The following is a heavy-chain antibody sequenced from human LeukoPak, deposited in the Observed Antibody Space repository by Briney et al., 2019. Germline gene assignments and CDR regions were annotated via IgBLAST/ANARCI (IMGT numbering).Heavy chain of an antibody. CDR2: INPNSGGT. V-gene: IGHV1-2*04. Sequence: ASVKVSCKASGYTFTGYYMHWVRQAPGQGLEWMGWINPNSGGTHYAQKFQGSFTMTRDTSISTAYIELSRLRSDDTAVYYCARDLNYYYYMDVWGKGTTVTVSS. J-gene: IGHJ6*03. CDR3: ARDLNYYYYMDV. CDR1: GYTFTGYY.